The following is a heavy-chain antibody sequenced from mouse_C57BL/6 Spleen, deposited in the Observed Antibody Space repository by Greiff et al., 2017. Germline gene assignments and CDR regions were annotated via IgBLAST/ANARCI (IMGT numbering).Heavy chain of an antibody. D-gene: IGHD2-13*01. CDR1: GFTFSSYA. CDR2: ISDGGSYT. V-gene: IGHV5-4*01. CDR3: ARDDWLDY. Sequence: EVHLVESGGGLVKPGGSLKLSCAASGFTFSSYAMSWVRQTPEKRLEWVATISDGGSYTYYPDNVKGRFTISRDNAKNNLYLQMSHLKSEETAMYYCARDDWLDYWGQGTTLTVSS. J-gene: IGHJ2*01.